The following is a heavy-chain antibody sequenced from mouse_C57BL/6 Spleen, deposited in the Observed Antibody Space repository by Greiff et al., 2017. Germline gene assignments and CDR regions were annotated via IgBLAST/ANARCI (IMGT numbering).Heavy chain of an antibody. D-gene: IGHD1-1*01. V-gene: IGHV1-69*01. Sequence: QVQLQQPGAELVMPGASVKLSCKASGYTFTSYWMHWVKQRPGQGLEWIGEIDPSDSYTNYNQKFKGKSTLTVDKSSSTAYMQLSSLTSEDSAVYYCARSNYGSPFDYWGQGTTLTVSS. J-gene: IGHJ2*01. CDR3: ARSNYGSPFDY. CDR2: IDPSDSYT. CDR1: GYTFTSYW.